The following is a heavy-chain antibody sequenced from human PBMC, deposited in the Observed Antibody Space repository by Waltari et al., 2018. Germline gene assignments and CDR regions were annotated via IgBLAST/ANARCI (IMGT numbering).Heavy chain of an antibody. CDR1: GGTFSSCA. V-gene: IGHV1-69*01. D-gene: IGHD3-22*01. J-gene: IGHJ6*02. CDR3: AREVTMIVPPGAYGMDV. CDR2: ISPIFGTV. Sequence: QVQLVQSGAEVKKPGSSVKVSCKASGGTFSSCAISWVRQAPGQGLEWMGGISPIFGTVNDAQKFQGRVTITADESTSTAYMELRSLRSEDTAVYYCAREVTMIVPPGAYGMDVWGQGTTVTVSS.